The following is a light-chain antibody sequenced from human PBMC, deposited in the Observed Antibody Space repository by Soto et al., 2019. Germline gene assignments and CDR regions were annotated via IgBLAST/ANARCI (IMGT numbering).Light chain of an antibody. Sequence: EINMTQSPSTLSASVGDRVTVTCRASQTINGWLAWYQQKPGKAPKLLIYASSSLQSGVPSRFSGSGSGTDFTLTITNLQPEDFATYYCQQTNSFPSTIGQGTRLEIK. CDR2: ASS. J-gene: IGKJ5*01. CDR3: QQTNSFPST. CDR1: QTINGW. V-gene: IGKV1-12*01.